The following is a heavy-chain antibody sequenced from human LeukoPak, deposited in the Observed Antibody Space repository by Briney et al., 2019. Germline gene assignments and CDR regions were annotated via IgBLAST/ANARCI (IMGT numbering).Heavy chain of an antibody. CDR3: ARARAITIRYYMDV. CDR1: GRSFSGYY. J-gene: IGHJ6*03. Sequence: SETLSLTCAVYGRSFSGYYWSWIRQPPGKGLEWIGEINHSGSTNYNPSLKSRVTISVDTSKNQFSLKLSSVTAADTAVYYCARARAITIRYYMDVWGKGTTVTVSS. CDR2: INHSGST. V-gene: IGHV4-34*01. D-gene: IGHD3-3*01.